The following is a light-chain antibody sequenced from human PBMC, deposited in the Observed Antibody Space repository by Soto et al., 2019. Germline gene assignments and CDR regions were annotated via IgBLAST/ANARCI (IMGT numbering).Light chain of an antibody. J-gene: IGLJ2*01. Sequence: SYELTQPPSVSVAPGQTARITCGGNNMGSKSVHWYQQKPGQAPVVVVYDDSDRPSGIPERFSGSNSGNTATLTISRVEAGDEADYYCQVWDSSSDHVVFGGGTKVTVL. CDR1: NMGSKS. CDR3: QVWDSSSDHVV. V-gene: IGLV3-21*02. CDR2: DDS.